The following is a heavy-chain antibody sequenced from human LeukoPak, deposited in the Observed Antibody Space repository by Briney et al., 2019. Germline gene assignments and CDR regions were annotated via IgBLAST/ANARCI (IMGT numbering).Heavy chain of an antibody. J-gene: IGHJ3*02. D-gene: IGHD2-15*01. CDR2: IIPIFGRA. Sequence: SVKVSCKASGGTFISYAISGVRQAPGQGVEWRGGIIPIFGRANNAQKVQGRVTITADESTSTAYIELSSLRSEDTAVYYCARVVVVAATSAFDIWGQGTMVTVSS. CDR1: GGTFISYA. V-gene: IGHV1-69*01. CDR3: ARVVVVAATSAFDI.